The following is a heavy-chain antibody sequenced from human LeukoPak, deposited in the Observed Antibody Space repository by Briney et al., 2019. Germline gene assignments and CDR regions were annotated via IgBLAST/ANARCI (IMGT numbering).Heavy chain of an antibody. J-gene: IGHJ4*02. D-gene: IGHD6-13*01. Sequence: SVKVSCKASGGTFSSYAISWVRQAPGQGLEWMGGIIPIFGTANYAQKFQGRVTITADESTSAAYMELSSLRSEDTAVYYCARGRGIAAAGTLGYWGQGTLVTVSS. V-gene: IGHV1-69*13. CDR1: GGTFSSYA. CDR3: ARGRGIAAAGTLGY. CDR2: IIPIFGTA.